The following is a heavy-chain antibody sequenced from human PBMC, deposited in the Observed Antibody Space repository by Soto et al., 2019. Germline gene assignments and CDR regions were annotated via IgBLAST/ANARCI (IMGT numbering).Heavy chain of an antibody. D-gene: IGHD6-19*01. CDR3: ARSQIAVAGPRTYYYGMDV. CDR2: TYYRSKWYN. V-gene: IGHV6-1*01. CDR1: GDSVSSNSAA. Sequence: PSQTLSLTCAISGDSVSSNSAAWNWIRQSPSRGLEWLGGTYYRSKWYNDYAVSVKSRITINPDTSKNQFSLQLNSVTPEDTAVYYCARSQIAVAGPRTYYYGMDVWGQGTTVTVSS. J-gene: IGHJ6*02.